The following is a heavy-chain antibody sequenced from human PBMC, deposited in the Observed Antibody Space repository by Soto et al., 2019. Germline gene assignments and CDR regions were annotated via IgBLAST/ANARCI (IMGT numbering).Heavy chain of an antibody. D-gene: IGHD3-16*01. CDR1: GGTFRTYG. J-gene: IGHJ5*02. CDR2: IIPIYGTA. CDR3: AREGDSAMGENWFDL. V-gene: IGHV1-69*12. Sequence: QVQLVQSGAEVKKPGSSVMVSCRSSGGTFRTYGISWVRQAPGHGLEWMGGIIPIYGTANYAQKFQGRVTITADESTSTVYMEMNSLRSEDTAVYYCAREGDSAMGENWFDLWGQGTLVTVSS.